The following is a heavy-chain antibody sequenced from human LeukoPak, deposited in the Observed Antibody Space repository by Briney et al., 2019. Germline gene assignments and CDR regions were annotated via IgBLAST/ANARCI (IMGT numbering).Heavy chain of an antibody. D-gene: IGHD5-18*01. CDR2: INHSGST. J-gene: IGHJ4*02. CDR1: GGSFSGYY. Sequence: ETSETLSLTCAVYGGSFSGYYWSWIRQPPGKGLEWIGEINHSGSTNHNPSLKSRVTISVDTSKNQFSLKLSSVTAADTAVYYCARAWGYSYGYDYWGQGTLVTVSS. V-gene: IGHV4-34*01. CDR3: ARAWGYSYGYDY.